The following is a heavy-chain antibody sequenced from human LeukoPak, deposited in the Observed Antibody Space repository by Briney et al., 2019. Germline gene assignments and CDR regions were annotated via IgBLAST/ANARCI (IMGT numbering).Heavy chain of an antibody. CDR2: ILASGSPT. J-gene: IGHJ4*02. CDR3: AKDLRPDGVDNFDH. V-gene: IGHV3-23*01. CDR1: GFNFNSYT. D-gene: IGHD2-8*01. Sequence: GGSLRLSCAASGFNFNSYTMNWVRQAPGKGLQWVASILASGSPTYYADSVKGRFIISSDNSKNTVYLQMNSLRVEDTAIYYCAKDLRPDGVDNFDHWGQGILVTVSS.